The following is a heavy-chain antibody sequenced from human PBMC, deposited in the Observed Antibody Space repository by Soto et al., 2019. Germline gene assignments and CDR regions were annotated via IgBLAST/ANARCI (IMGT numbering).Heavy chain of an antibody. CDR2: ISAYNGNT. CDR1: GYTFTSYG. CDR3: ARGPAHYYYYYGMDV. Sequence: ASVKVSCKASGYTFTSYGISWVRQAPGQGLEWMGWISAYNGNTNYAQKLQGRVTMTTDTSTSTAYMELRGLRSDDTAVYYCARGPAHYYYYYGMDVWGQGTTVTVSS. J-gene: IGHJ6*02. V-gene: IGHV1-18*04.